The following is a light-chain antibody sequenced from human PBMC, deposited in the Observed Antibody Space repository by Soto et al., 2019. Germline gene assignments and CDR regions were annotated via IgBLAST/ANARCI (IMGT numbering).Light chain of an antibody. J-gene: IGLJ1*01. V-gene: IGLV2-14*01. CDR2: EVA. CDR1: SSDVGGYKY. CDR3: TSYTSSSTYV. Sequence: QSALTQPASVSASPGQSITISCTGTSSDVGGYKYVSWYQQLPGKAPKLILYEVANRPSGVSNRFSGSKSGNTASLTISGLQAEDEADYYCTSYTSSSTYVFGTGTKVTVL.